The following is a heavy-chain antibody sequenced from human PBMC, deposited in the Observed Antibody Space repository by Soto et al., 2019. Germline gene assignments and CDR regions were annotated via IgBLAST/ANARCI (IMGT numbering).Heavy chain of an antibody. CDR3: ARGGEREYYYDSSGYSENEYFQH. D-gene: IGHD3-22*01. Sequence: SETLSLTCTVSGGSISSYYWSWIRQPPGKGLEWIGYIYYSGSTNYNPSLKSRVTISVDTSKNQFSLKLSSVTAADTAVYYCARGGEREYYYDSSGYSENEYFQHWGQGTLVTLSS. CDR2: IYYSGST. CDR1: GGSISSYY. J-gene: IGHJ1*01. V-gene: IGHV4-59*08.